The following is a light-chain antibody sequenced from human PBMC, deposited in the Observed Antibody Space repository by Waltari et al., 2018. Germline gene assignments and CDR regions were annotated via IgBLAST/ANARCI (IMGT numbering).Light chain of an antibody. V-gene: IGLV2-14*01. CDR2: DVT. J-gene: IGLJ2*01. CDR1: NSDVGGYNY. CDR3: SSYTSSGTLRI. Sequence: QSVLTQPASVSGSPGQSITISCTGTNSDVGGYNYVSWYQQYPGKAPRLMIYDVTKLPLGVANGFSCSKSGNTASLTISGLQAEDAADYYCSSYTSSGTLRIFGGGTKVTAL.